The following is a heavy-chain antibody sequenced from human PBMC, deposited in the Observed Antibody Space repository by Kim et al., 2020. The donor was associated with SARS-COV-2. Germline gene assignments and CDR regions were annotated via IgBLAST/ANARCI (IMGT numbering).Heavy chain of an antibody. Sequence: ADSVKGRFTISRDNSKNTRYLQMSSLRAEDTAVYYCVKGYGDYGGVWFDPWGQGTLVTVSS. J-gene: IGHJ5*02. D-gene: IGHD4-17*01. CDR3: VKGYGDYGGVWFDP. V-gene: IGHV3-64D*06.